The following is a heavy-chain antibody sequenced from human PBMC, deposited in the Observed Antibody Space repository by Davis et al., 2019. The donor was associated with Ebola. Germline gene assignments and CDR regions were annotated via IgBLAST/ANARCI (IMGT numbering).Heavy chain of an antibody. CDR2: IHPGHLDT. CDR1: GYKFNSNW. CDR3: ARRGWDLHYYYYMDV. D-gene: IGHD1-26*01. J-gene: IGHJ6*03. Sequence: GESLKISCKGSGYKFNSNWIGWVRQMPGKGLEWMGIIHPGHLDTRYSPSFQGQVTISVDKSTNTAFLQWSSLEDSDTATYYCARRGWDLHYYYYMDVWGEGTTVTVS. V-gene: IGHV5-51*01.